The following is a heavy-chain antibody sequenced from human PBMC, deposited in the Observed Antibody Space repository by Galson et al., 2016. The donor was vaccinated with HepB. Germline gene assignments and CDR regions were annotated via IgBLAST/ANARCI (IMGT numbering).Heavy chain of an antibody. Sequence: SLRLSCAASGFTFKNYWMSWVRQAPGKGLEWVANIKPDGSDANYVDSVRGRFTISRDNAKNSLFLQMNVVRAEETAVYYCATTRLSDNWGQGTLVTVSS. J-gene: IGHJ4*02. V-gene: IGHV3-7*01. CDR3: ATTRLSDN. CDR1: GFTFKNYW. D-gene: IGHD3-16*01. CDR2: IKPDGSDA.